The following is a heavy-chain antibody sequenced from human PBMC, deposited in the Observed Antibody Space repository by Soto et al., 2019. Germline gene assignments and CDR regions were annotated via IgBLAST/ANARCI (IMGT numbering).Heavy chain of an antibody. CDR3: ATQNQQRELDY. D-gene: IGHD6-25*01. CDR1: GGSISSGGYY. Sequence: QVQLQESGPGLVKPSQTLSLTCTVSGGSISSGGYYWGWIRQHPGKGLECIGYIYYSGSTYYNPSLKSRVIMSIDTSNNQFSLRLSSVTAADTAVYYCATQNQQRELDYWGQGTLVTVSS. V-gene: IGHV4-31*03. CDR2: IYYSGST. J-gene: IGHJ4*02.